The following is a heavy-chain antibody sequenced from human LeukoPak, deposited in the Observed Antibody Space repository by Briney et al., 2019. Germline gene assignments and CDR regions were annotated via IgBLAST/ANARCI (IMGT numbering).Heavy chain of an antibody. V-gene: IGHV3-48*04. D-gene: IGHD3-10*01. Sequence: GGSLRLSCAASGFTFSSYSMNWVRQAPGKGLEWVSYISSSSSTIYYADSVKGRFTISRDNAKNSLYLQMNSLRAEDTAVYYCASPTLGSGVGFDHWGQGTLVTVSS. J-gene: IGHJ4*02. CDR1: GFTFSSYS. CDR3: ASPTLGSGVGFDH. CDR2: ISSSSSTI.